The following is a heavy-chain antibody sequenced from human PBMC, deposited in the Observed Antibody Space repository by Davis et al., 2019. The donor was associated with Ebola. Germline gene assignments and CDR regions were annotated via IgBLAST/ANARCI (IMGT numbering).Heavy chain of an antibody. CDR3: SKSGLSFGLVKYHYGMDV. V-gene: IGHV3-23*01. CDR1: GLTFSNNA. D-gene: IGHD3-3*01. CDR2: ISGSGGST. J-gene: IGHJ6*04. Sequence: GESLKISCEASGLTFSNNAMTWVRQAPGKGLEWVSAISGSGGSTYYADSVKGRFTISRDNSKKTLYLQMNSLRAEDTAVYYCSKSGLSFGLVKYHYGMDVWGKGTTVTVSS.